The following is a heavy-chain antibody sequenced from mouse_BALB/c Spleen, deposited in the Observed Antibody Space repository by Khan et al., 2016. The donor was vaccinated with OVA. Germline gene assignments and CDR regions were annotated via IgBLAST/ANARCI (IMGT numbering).Heavy chain of an antibody. CDR2: INPGSGGT. D-gene: IGHD3-2*02. Sequence: QVQLQQSGAELVRSGTSVKVSCKASGYAFTNYLIEWVKQRPGQGLEWIGVINPGSGGTNYNEKFKDKATLTADKSSSTAYMQLSSLTSGDSAVYFCSRSGYGFGAYWGPGTLVTVSA. CDR3: SRSGYGFGAY. CDR1: GYAFTNYL. V-gene: IGHV1-54*01. J-gene: IGHJ3*01.